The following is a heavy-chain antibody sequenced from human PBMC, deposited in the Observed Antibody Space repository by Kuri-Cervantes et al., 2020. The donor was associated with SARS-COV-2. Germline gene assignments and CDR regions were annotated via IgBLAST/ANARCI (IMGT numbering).Heavy chain of an antibody. D-gene: IGHD4-11*01. V-gene: IGHV1-2*02. CDR2: INPNSGGT. Sequence: ASVKVSCKASGYTFTSYYMHWVRHAPGQGLEWMGIINPNSGGTNYAQKFQGRVTMTRDTSISTAYMELSRLRSDDTAVYYCARVGIYDYSNYRPFDYWGQGTLVTVSS. J-gene: IGHJ4*02. CDR3: ARVGIYDYSNYRPFDY. CDR1: GYTFTSYY.